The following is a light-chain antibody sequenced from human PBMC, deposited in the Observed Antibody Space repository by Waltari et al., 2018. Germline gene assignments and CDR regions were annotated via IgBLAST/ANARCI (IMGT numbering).Light chain of an antibody. CDR1: QSISGW. V-gene: IGKV1-5*03. J-gene: IGKJ1*01. CDR3: QHYNTDTWT. Sequence: DIKMTQSPSNLSASVGDRVTITCRASQSISGWLAWYQQKPGKAPKLLIYEASNLESGVPSRFSGSGSGTEFTLTISSLQPDDFSTYYCQHYNTDTWTFGQGTKVEIK. CDR2: EAS.